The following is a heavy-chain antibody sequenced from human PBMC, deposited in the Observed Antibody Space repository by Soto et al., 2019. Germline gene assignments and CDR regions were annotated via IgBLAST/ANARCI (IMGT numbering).Heavy chain of an antibody. CDR2: ISNDGSDI. D-gene: IGHD2-21*01. CDR1: GATFANYW. V-gene: IGHV3-74*01. CDR3: TRDIPPNGFDS. J-gene: IGHJ5*01. Sequence: EVHVVESGGGLVQPGGSLRLSCEASGATFANYWMHWVRQVPGKGLVWVSRISNDGSDITYADSVKGRFTASRDNTKNMMFLQMNNLSVEDTAVYYCTRDIPPNGFDSWGQGTLVTVSS.